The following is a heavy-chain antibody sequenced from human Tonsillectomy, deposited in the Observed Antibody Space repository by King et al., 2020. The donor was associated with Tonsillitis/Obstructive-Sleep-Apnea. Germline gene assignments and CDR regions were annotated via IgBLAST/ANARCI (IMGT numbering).Heavy chain of an antibody. D-gene: IGHD3-16*01. J-gene: IGHJ4*02. CDR3: ARDDTLYYDYIWGSQGFYY. Sequence: VQLVESGGGVVQPGRSLRLSCAASGFTFSSYAMHWVRQAPGKGLEWVAVISYDGSNKYYADSVKGRFTISRDNSKNTLYLQMNSLRAEDTAVYYCARDDTLYYDYIWGSQGFYYWGQGTLVTVSS. CDR2: ISYDGSNK. V-gene: IGHV3-30*01. CDR1: GFTFSSYA.